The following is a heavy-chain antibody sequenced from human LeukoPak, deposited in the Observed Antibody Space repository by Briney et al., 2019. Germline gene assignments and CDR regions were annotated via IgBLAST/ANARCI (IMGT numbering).Heavy chain of an antibody. Sequence: PSETLSLTCTVSGGSISSSSYYWGWIRQPPGKGLEWIGSIYYSGSTYYNPSLKSRVTISVDTSKNQFSLKLSSVTAADTAVYYCARTQYIVSYGLHYFVYWGQGTLVTVSS. CDR1: GGSISSSSYY. V-gene: IGHV4-39*01. J-gene: IGHJ4*02. CDR2: IYYSGST. CDR3: ARTQYIVSYGLHYFVY. D-gene: IGHD5-18*01.